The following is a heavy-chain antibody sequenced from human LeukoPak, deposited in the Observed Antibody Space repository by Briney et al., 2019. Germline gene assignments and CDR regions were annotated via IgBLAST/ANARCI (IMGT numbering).Heavy chain of an antibody. CDR1: GSTFRNHA. Sequence: PGGSLRLSCAASGSTFRNHAIHWVRQAPGKGLEWVTVISHDGTNDYYRDSVKGRFTISRDNSKNTVYLQMDSLGAEDTAVYYCVRDKYDSNRSPSDIWGQGTKVTVSS. J-gene: IGHJ3*02. D-gene: IGHD3-22*01. V-gene: IGHV3-30*04. CDR2: ISHDGTND. CDR3: VRDKYDSNRSPSDI.